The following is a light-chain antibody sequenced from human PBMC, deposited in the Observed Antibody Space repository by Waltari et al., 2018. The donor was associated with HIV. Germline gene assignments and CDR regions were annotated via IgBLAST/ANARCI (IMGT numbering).Light chain of an antibody. CDR2: EVT. Sequence: QPALTQPASVSGSPGQSITLSCSGTSSDIGTYELVSWYQQHPGKAPKVIVYEVTKRPSGTSDRLSGSKSGNTASLTSAGLQAEDEADYYCCSYAGRSIYVFGTGTTVTVL. CDR1: SSDIGTYEL. J-gene: IGLJ1*01. CDR3: CSYAGRSIYV. V-gene: IGLV2-23*02.